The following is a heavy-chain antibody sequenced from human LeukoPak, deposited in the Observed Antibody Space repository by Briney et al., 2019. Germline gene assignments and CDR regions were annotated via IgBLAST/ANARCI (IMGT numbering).Heavy chain of an antibody. V-gene: IGHV4-59*01. J-gene: IGHJ6*03. CDR3: ARAVQLERPPPLIGYYYMDV. D-gene: IGHD1-1*01. Sequence: SENLSLTCTVSGGSISSYYWSWIRQPPGKGLEWIGYIYYRGSTNYNPSLKSRVTISVDTSKNQFSLKLSSVTAADTAVYYCARAVQLERPPPLIGYYYMDVWGKGTTVTVSS. CDR2: IYYRGST. CDR1: GGSISSYY.